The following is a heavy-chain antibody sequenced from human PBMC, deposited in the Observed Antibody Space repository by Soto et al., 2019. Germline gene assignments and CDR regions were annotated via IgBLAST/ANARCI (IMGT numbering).Heavy chain of an antibody. Sequence: GGSLRLSCAASGFTFSSFWMHWVRQAPGKGLVWVSRINRDGSSTSYADSVKGRFTISRDNAKNTLYLQMNSLRAEDTAVYFFARSQYSGSYSGWYYFDYWGQGTLVTVSS. D-gene: IGHD1-26*01. CDR1: GFTFSSFW. V-gene: IGHV3-74*01. J-gene: IGHJ4*02. CDR2: INRDGSST. CDR3: ARSQYSGSYSGWYYFDY.